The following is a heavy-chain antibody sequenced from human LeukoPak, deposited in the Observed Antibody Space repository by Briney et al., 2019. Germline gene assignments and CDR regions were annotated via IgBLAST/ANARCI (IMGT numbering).Heavy chain of an antibody. D-gene: IGHD1-14*01. J-gene: IGHJ3*02. CDR2: TYYRSKWYS. CDR3: TRAANRAFDI. V-gene: IGHV6-1*01. CDR1: GDSFSSNSAA. Sequence: SQTLSLTCAISGDSFSSNSAAWNWIRQSPSRGLEWLGRTYYRSKWYSDYAVSVKSRTSINQDTSKNQFSLQLNPVTPEDTAVYYCTRAANRAFDIWGQGTLVTVSS.